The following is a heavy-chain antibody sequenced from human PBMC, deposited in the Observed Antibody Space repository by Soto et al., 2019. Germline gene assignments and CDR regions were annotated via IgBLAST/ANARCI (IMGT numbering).Heavy chain of an antibody. D-gene: IGHD3-9*01. J-gene: IGHJ5*01. CDR2: IYYSGST. V-gene: IGHV4-31*03. CDR1: GGSISSGGYY. CDR3: ASPSMTARLTRYVSYIWFHT. Sequence: PSETLSLTCTVSGGSISSGGYYWSWIRQHPGKGLEWIGYIYYSGSTYYNPSLKSRVTISVDTSKNQFSLKLSSVTAADTAVYYCASPSMTARLTRYVSYIWFHTWCHGTLVTVSA.